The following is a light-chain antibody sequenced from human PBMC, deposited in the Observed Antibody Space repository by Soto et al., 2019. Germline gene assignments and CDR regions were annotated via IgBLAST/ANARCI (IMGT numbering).Light chain of an antibody. CDR2: KAS. CDR1: QSINTW. CDR3: QQYDGHPYT. Sequence: DIPMTQSPSTLSASIGDRVTITCRASQSINTWLAWYQQKPGKAPKVLIYKASSLGNGVPSRFSGSGSGTEFTLTISSLQPDDFANYYCQQYDGHPYTFGQGTKLEIK. J-gene: IGKJ2*01. V-gene: IGKV1-5*03.